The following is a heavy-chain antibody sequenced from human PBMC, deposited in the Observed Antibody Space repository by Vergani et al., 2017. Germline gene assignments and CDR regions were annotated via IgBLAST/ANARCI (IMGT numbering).Heavy chain of an antibody. Sequence: EVQLVQSGAEVKTPGESLKISCKGSGYSFTSYWIGWVRQMPGKGLEWMGITYPGDSDTRYSPSFQGQVTISADKSISTAYLQWSSPKASDTAMYYCARHGEPWYQPFDYWGQGTLVTVSS. CDR1: GYSFTSYW. J-gene: IGHJ4*02. D-gene: IGHD5-18*01. CDR2: TYPGDSDT. V-gene: IGHV5-51*01. CDR3: ARHGEPWYQPFDY.